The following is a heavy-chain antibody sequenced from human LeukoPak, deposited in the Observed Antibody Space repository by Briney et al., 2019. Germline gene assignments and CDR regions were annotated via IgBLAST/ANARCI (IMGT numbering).Heavy chain of an antibody. CDR3: ARTTYSSGWYNLIDL. CDR2: IKHSGST. Sequence: SETLSLTCTVSGGSISSYYWNWIRQPPGKGLEWIGEIKHSGSTNYIPSLKSRVTISIDTSKNQFSLKLSSLTAADTAVYYCARTTYSSGWYNLIDLWGPGSLVTVS. V-gene: IGHV4-34*01. D-gene: IGHD6-19*01. CDR1: GGSISSYY. J-gene: IGHJ5*02.